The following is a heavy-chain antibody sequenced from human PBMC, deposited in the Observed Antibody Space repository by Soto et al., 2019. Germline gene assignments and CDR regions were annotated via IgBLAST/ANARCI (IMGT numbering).Heavy chain of an antibody. V-gene: IGHV3-30*18. CDR1: GVTFRGYD. Sequence: GGSLRLSCEDSGVTFRGYDFHWVRLAPGRGLEWVAVISSDGRDKYYADSVRGRFTISRDNSKSTLYLQMNSLRAEDTAVYYCAKDAIVVVPIAKRSFGMDVWGPGTAVTVSS. CDR2: ISSDGRDK. J-gene: IGHJ6*02. D-gene: IGHD2-2*01. CDR3: AKDAIVVVPIAKRSFGMDV.